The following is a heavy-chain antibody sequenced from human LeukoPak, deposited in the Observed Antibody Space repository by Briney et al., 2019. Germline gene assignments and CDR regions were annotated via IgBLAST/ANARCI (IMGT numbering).Heavy chain of an antibody. V-gene: IGHV1-69*13. J-gene: IGHJ4*02. Sequence: SVKVSCKASGGTFSSYAISWVRQAPGQGLEWMGGIIPIFGTANYAQKFQGRVTITADESTSTAYMEPSSLRSEDTAVYYCARVTTVKNGYVYWGQGTLVTVSS. CDR2: IIPIFGTA. D-gene: IGHD4-17*01. CDR3: ARVTTVKNGYVY. CDR1: GGTFSSYA.